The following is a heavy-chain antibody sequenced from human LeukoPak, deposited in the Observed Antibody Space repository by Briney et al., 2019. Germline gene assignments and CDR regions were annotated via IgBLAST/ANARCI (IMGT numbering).Heavy chain of an antibody. CDR3: ARGRDTAMVIDY. V-gene: IGHV1-3*01. CDR1: GYTFTSYA. CDR2: INAGNGNT. J-gene: IGHJ4*02. Sequence: GASVKVSCKASGYTFTSYAMHWVRQAPGQRLEWMGWINAGNGNTKYSQKFQGRVTITADESTSTAYMELSSLRSEDTAVYYCARGRDTAMVIDYWGQGTLVTVSS. D-gene: IGHD5-18*01.